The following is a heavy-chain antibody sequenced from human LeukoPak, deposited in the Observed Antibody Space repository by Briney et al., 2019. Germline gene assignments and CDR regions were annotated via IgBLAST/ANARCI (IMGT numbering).Heavy chain of an antibody. CDR1: GFTFSSYG. Sequence: PGGSLRLSCAASGFTFSSYGMHWVRQAPGKGLEWVAVISYDGSNKYYADSVKGRFTISRDNSKNTLYLQMNSLRAEDTAVYYCARDRAPMAGLFDYWGQGTLVTVSS. CDR2: ISYDGSNK. CDR3: ARDRAPMAGLFDY. V-gene: IGHV3-30*03. D-gene: IGHD5-24*01. J-gene: IGHJ4*02.